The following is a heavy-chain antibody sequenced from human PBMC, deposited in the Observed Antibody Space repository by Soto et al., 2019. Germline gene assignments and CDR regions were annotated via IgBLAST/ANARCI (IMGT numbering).Heavy chain of an antibody. D-gene: IGHD3-9*01. CDR2: ISYDGRQK. J-gene: IGHJ4*02. V-gene: IGHV3-30*04. CDR3: AKDGYFDSYYFDH. CDR1: RFTFSSYA. Sequence: GGSLRLSCAASRFTFSSYAMHWVRQAPGKGLEWVAVISYDGRQKHYVDSVKGRFTISRDESDNTLYLQMNSLRPEDTAVYYCAKDGYFDSYYFDHWGQGTLVTVSS.